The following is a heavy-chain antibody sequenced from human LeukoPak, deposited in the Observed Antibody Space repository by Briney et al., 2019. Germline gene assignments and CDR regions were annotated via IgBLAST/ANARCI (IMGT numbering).Heavy chain of an antibody. CDR2: ISGGGGST. CDR1: GLTFSSHW. Sequence: GGSLRLSCAASGLTFSSHWMHWVRQAPGKGLEWVSTISGGGGSTYYADSVKGRFTISRDNSKNTLYLQVNSLRAEDTAVYYCAKGGKWDVTPFDYWGQGTLVTVSS. D-gene: IGHD1-26*01. V-gene: IGHV3-23*01. CDR3: AKGGKWDVTPFDY. J-gene: IGHJ4*02.